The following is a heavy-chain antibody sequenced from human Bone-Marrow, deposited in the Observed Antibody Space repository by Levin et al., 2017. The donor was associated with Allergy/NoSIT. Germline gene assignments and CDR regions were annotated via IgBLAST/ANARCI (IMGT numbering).Heavy chain of an antibody. Sequence: GGSLRLSCAASGFRFSDNAMHWIRQAPGKGLEWVAVISYDGGNEYYADSVKGRFTISRDNSKNTLYVQMNSLRPEDTAVYYCATKLFATYYFDYWGQGTLVTVSS. J-gene: IGHJ4*02. V-gene: IGHV3-30*04. CDR2: ISYDGGNE. D-gene: IGHD2-15*01. CDR1: GFRFSDNA. CDR3: ATKLFATYYFDY.